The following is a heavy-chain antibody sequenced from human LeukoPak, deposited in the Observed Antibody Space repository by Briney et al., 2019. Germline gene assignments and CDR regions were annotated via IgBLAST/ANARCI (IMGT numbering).Heavy chain of an antibody. CDR1: AFPFSTYG. J-gene: IGHJ4*02. V-gene: IGHV3-21*01. Sequence: GGSLRLSCAASAFPFSTYGMHWVRQAPGKGLEWVSSISTSSSYIYYADSVKGRFTISRDNAKKSLYLEMNSLRAEDTAVYYCAKDSHSWSRDYWGQGTLVTVSS. CDR3: AKDSHSWSRDY. D-gene: IGHD6-13*01. CDR2: ISTSSSYI.